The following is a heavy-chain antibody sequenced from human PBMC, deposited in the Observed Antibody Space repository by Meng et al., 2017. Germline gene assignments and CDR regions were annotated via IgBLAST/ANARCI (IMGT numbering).Heavy chain of an antibody. J-gene: IGHJ4*02. D-gene: IGHD2-15*01. CDR3: ARDCSGGSCYSIGV. V-gene: IGHV4-61*01. Sequence: QVRLPWSGPGLVRPSETLARTCTVSGGSVRSGSYYWSWIRQPPGKGLEWIGYIYYSGSTNYNPSLKSRVTISVDTSKNQFSLKLSSVTAADTAVYYCARDCSGGSCYSIGVWGQGTLVTVSS. CDR2: IYYSGST. CDR1: GGSVRSGSYY.